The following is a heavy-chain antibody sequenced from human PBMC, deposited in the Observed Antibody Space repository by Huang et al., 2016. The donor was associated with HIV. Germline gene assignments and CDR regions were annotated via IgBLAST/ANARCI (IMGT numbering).Heavy chain of an antibody. J-gene: IGHJ2*01. Sequence: QVQLLESGPGLVKPSQTLSLTCTVSGGSITTGDYYWRWIRQSAGKGMEWFGHISTSWSNNYNTALQSRGTISVDTSKNQFSLKLDSVTAADTAVYYCARDGFEYLQTYWYCDVWGRGTLVTVSS. CDR3: ARDGFEYLQTYWYCDV. V-gene: IGHV4-61*09. D-gene: IGHD3-10*01. CDR1: GGSITTGDYY. CDR2: ISTSWSN.